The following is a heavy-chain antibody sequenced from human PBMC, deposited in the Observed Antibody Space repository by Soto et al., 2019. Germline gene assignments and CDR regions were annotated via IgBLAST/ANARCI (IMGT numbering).Heavy chain of an antibody. J-gene: IGHJ5*02. V-gene: IGHV4-30-4*01. D-gene: IGHD3-16*01. CDR2: IYYSGGT. CDR1: GGSISSGDYY. CDR3: ARASTGELWVYANWFDP. Sequence: QVQLQESGPGLVKPSQTLSLTCTVSGGSISSGDYYWSWIRQPPGKGLEWIGFIYYSGGTYYKPSLKSRVTISVDTSKNKFSLNLSSVTAADTAVYYCARASTGELWVYANWFDPWGPGTLVTGSS.